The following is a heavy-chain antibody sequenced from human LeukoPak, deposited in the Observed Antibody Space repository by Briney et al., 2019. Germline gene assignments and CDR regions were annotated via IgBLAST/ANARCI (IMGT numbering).Heavy chain of an antibody. J-gene: IGHJ5*02. D-gene: IGHD6-13*01. CDR3: AKEAGIASAIVYFDP. CDR1: GGSFSGYY. V-gene: IGHV4-34*01. Sequence: KSSETLSLTCAVYGGSFSGYYWSWIRQPPGKGLEWIGEINHSGSTNYNPSLKSRVTISLDTSKNQLSLRLSSVTAADTAVYYCAKEAGIASAIVYFDPWGQGTLVTVSS. CDR2: INHSGST.